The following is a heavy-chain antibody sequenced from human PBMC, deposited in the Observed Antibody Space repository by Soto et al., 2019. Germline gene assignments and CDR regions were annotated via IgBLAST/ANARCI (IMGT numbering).Heavy chain of an antibody. V-gene: IGHV3-72*01. CDR2: TRNKANSYTT. CDR3: AREVGLTIFGVGAGLRRTYYYYMDV. J-gene: IGHJ6*03. Sequence: PGGSLRLSCAASGFTFSDHYMDWVRQAPGKGLEWVGRTRNKANSYTTEYAASVKGRFTISRDDSKNSLYLQMNSLKTEDTAVYYCAREVGLTIFGVGAGLRRTYYYYMDVWGKGTTVTVSS. CDR1: GFTFSDHY. D-gene: IGHD3-3*01.